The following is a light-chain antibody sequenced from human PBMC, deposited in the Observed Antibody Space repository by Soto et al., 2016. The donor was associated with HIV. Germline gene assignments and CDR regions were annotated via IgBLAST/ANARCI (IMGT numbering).Light chain of an antibody. V-gene: IGKV1-5*03. J-gene: IGKJ1*01. CDR2: KAS. Sequence: DIQMTQSPSTLSASVGDRVTVTCRASESISSWLAWYQQKPGKAPNLLIYKASSLEPGVPSRFSGSGSGTEFTLTINSLQPDDFATYYCQQYNTYAWTFGQGTKVEVK. CDR1: ESISSW. CDR3: QQYNTYAWT.